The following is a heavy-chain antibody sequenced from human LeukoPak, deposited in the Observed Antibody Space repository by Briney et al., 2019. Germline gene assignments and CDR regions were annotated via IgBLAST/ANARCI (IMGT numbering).Heavy chain of an antibody. J-gene: IGHJ4*02. D-gene: IGHD3-10*01. Sequence: SETLSLTCTVSGGSISSYYWSWIRQPPGKGLEWIGYIYYSGSANYNPSLKSRVTISVDTSKNQFSLKLSSVTAADTAVYYCARGFGRKGYYFDYWGQGTLVTVSS. CDR1: GGSISSYY. CDR3: ARGFGRKGYYFDY. CDR2: IYYSGSA. V-gene: IGHV4-59*08.